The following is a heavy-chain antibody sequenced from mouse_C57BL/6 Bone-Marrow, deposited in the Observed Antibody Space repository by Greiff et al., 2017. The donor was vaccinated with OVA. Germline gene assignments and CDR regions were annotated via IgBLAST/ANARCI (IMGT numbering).Heavy chain of an antibody. CDR3: AELNDGYPWFAY. Sequence: VKLQQSGAELVKPGASVKVSCKASGYTFTSYWMHWVKQRPVQGLEWIGRIHPSDSDTNYNQKFKGKATLTVDKSSSTAYMQLSSLTSEDSAVYYCAELNDGYPWFAYWGQGTLVTVSA. D-gene: IGHD2-3*01. CDR1: GYTFTSYW. V-gene: IGHV1-74*01. J-gene: IGHJ3*01. CDR2: IHPSDSDT.